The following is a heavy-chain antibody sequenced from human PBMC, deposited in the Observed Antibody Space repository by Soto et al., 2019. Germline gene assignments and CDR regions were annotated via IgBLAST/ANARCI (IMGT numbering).Heavy chain of an antibody. J-gene: IGHJ6*02. D-gene: IGHD6-13*01. CDR2: IIPNFGTA. V-gene: IGHV1-69*01. CDR1: GGTFSSYA. Sequence: QVQLVQSGAEVKKPGSSVKVSCKASGGTFSSYAISWVRQAPGQGLEWVVGIIPNFGTANYAQKFQGRVTITADEATSTAYMELSSRRSEDTAVYYCARDSEGVKCGQQPPGYYYGMDVWGQGTKVTVSS. CDR3: ARDSEGVKCGQQPPGYYYGMDV.